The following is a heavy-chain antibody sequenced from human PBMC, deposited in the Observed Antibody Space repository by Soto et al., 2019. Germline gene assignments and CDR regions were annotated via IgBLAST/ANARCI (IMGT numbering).Heavy chain of an antibody. V-gene: IGHV4-61*01. CDR1: GGSVSSGSFY. D-gene: IGHD3-22*01. Sequence: PSETLSLTCTVSGGSVSSGSFYWSWIRQPPGKGLEWIGYVYYSGRTNYNPSLKSRVTISVDTSNNQFSLKLTSVIAADTAVYYCARSPDSSGYYPRWYYYGMDVWGQGTTVT. J-gene: IGHJ6*02. CDR2: VYYSGRT. CDR3: ARSPDSSGYYPRWYYYGMDV.